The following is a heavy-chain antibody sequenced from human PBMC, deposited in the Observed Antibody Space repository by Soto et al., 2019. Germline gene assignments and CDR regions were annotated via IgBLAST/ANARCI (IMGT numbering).Heavy chain of an antibody. CDR2: IYYSGST. Sequence: SETLSLTCTVSGGSISSYYWSWIRQPPGKGLEWIGYIYYSGSTNYNPSLKSRVTISVDTSKNQFSLKLSSVTAADTAVYYCARLYYSVSSGYLDYWGQGPLVTVSS. J-gene: IGHJ4*02. V-gene: IGHV4-59*01. CDR3: ARLYYSVSSGYLDY. CDR1: GGSISSYY. D-gene: IGHD3-22*01.